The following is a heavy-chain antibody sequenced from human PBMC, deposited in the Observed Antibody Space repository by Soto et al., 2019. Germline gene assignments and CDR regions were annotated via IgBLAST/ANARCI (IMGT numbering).Heavy chain of an antibody. CDR1: GGSFSGYY. V-gene: IGHV4-34*01. Sequence: QVQLQQWGAGLLKPSETLSLTCAVYGGSFSGYYWSWIRQPPGKGLEWIGEINHSGSTNYNPSLKSRVTISVDTSKNQFSLKLSSVTAADTDVYYCARVYYYGSWRSISGNQGHYYYYYYMDVWGKGTTVTVSS. CDR2: INHSGST. J-gene: IGHJ6*03. D-gene: IGHD3-10*01. CDR3: ARVYYYGSWRSISGNQGHYYYYYYMDV.